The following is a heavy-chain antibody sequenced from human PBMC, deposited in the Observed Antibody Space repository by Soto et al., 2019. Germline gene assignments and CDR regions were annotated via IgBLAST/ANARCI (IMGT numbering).Heavy chain of an antibody. D-gene: IGHD3-10*01. CDR1: GGSISSGDYY. CDR2: IYYSGST. CDR3: ARDIYYGSGSYYNDYFDY. V-gene: IGHV4-30-4*01. J-gene: IGHJ4*02. Sequence: SETLSLTCTVSGGSISSGDYYWSWIRQPPGKGLEWIGYIYYSGSTYYNPSLKSRVTISVDTSKNQFSLKLSSVTAADTAVYYCARDIYYGSGSYYNDYFDYWGQGTLVTVSS.